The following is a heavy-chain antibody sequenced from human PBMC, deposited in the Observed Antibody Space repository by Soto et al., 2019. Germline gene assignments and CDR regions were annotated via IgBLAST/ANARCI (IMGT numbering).Heavy chain of an antibody. J-gene: IGHJ4*02. V-gene: IGHV3-23*01. CDR3: AKRWAFGGVIVAPNFDY. Sequence: EVQLLESGGDLVQPGGSLRLSCAASGFTFKSYAMSWVRQAPGKGLEWVSGISGSGGNTYYTDSVKGRFTISRDNSKNTLYLQMNSLRVEDTAVYYCAKRWAFGGVIVAPNFDYWGQGTLVTVSS. D-gene: IGHD3-16*02. CDR1: GFTFKSYA. CDR2: ISGSGGNT.